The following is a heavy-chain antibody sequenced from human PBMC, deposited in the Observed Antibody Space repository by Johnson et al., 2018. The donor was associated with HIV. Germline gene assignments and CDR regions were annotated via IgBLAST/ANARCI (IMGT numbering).Heavy chain of an antibody. CDR2: MNADGKTT. D-gene: IGHD5-18*01. Sequence: VQLVESGGGLVQPGGSLRLSCAASGFTFINYWMHWVRQAPGKGLVWVSRMNADGKTTTYADSVKGRFTISRDNSKNTLYLQMNSLIAEDTAVYYCAKARGTAPRGSSVFDIWGQGTMVTVS. J-gene: IGHJ3*02. CDR1: GFTFINYW. CDR3: AKARGTAPRGSSVFDI. V-gene: IGHV3-74*02.